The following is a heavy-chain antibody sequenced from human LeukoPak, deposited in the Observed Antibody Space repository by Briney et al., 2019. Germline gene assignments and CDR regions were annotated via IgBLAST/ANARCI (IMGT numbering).Heavy chain of an antibody. CDR1: GFTFSSYG. CDR3: AKDPFEYSSSYYFDY. J-gene: IGHJ4*02. Sequence: GGSLRLTCAASGFTFSSYGMHWVLQAPGKGLEWVAFIRYDGSNKYYADSVKGRFTISRDNSKNTLYLQMNSLRAEDTAVYYCAKDPFEYSSSYYFDYWGQGTLVTVSS. D-gene: IGHD6-6*01. V-gene: IGHV3-30*02. CDR2: IRYDGSNK.